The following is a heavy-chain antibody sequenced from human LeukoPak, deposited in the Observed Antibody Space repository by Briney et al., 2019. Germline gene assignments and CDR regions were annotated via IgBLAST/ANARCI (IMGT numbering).Heavy chain of an antibody. CDR1: GGSISTSNYY. D-gene: IGHD5-24*01. CDR2: IFYSGST. CDR3: ARVGRDGYNFDY. J-gene: IGHJ4*02. V-gene: IGHV4-39*07. Sequence: SETLSLTCTVSGGSISTSNYYWGWIRQPPGKGLEWIGNIFYSGSTYYSPSLKSRVTISLDTSRNQFSLKLNSVTAADTAVYYCARVGRDGYNFDYWGQGTLVTVSS.